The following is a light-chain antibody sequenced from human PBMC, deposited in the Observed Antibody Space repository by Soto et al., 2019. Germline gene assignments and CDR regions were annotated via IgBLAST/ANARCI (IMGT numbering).Light chain of an antibody. CDR3: HSYASSRSLYV. V-gene: IGLV1-40*01. Sequence: QSVLTQPPSVSGAPGQRITISCTGSSSNIGACYDVSWYQQHPGTAPKLLIYGNSNRPSGVPDRFSGSKSGTSASLAISGLQAEDEADYYCHSYASSRSLYVFGTGTKLTVL. CDR1: SSNIGACYD. CDR2: GNS. J-gene: IGLJ1*01.